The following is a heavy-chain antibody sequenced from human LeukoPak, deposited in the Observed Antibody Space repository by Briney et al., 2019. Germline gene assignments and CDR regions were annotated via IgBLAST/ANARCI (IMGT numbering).Heavy chain of an antibody. V-gene: IGHV3-23*01. Sequence: GGSLRLSCAASGFTFSSSAMSWVRQAPGKGLEWVSAINNDGDSTYSADSVKGRFTVSRDNSKNTLYLQMNSLRAEDAAVYYCAQQVGYCSSGNCYFTYWGQGTLVTVSS. CDR3: AQQVGYCSSGNCYFTY. CDR2: INNDGDST. J-gene: IGHJ1*01. D-gene: IGHD2-15*01. CDR1: GFTFSSSA.